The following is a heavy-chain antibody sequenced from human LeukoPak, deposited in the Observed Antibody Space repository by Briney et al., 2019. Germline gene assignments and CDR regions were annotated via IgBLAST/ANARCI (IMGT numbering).Heavy chain of an antibody. D-gene: IGHD6-13*01. V-gene: IGHV4-31*03. Sequence: SQTLSLTRTVSGGSISSGGYSWSWIRQHPGQGLEWIGYIYYSGSTYYNPSLKGRATISVDTSKNQFSLKLSSVTAADTAVYYCARGGAAAGKLDYWGQGTLVTVSS. CDR2: IYYSGST. J-gene: IGHJ4*02. CDR1: GGSISSGGYS. CDR3: ARGGAAAGKLDY.